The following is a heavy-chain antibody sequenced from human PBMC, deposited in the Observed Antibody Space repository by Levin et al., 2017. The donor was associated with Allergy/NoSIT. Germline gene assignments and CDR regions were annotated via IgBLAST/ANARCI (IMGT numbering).Heavy chain of an antibody. D-gene: IGHD6-19*01. J-gene: IGHJ4*02. CDR2: ITWDGTST. V-gene: IGHV3-43*01. CDR3: AKDVNGGGITVAGWVFDS. CDR1: GFTFDDYP. Sequence: ASVKVSCATSGFTFDDYPMHWVRQAPGKGLEWVSLITWDGTSTYYADSVKGRFSISRDNTKNSLYLQMNSLRTEDTALYYCAKDVNGGGITVAGWVFDSWGQGTLVTVSS.